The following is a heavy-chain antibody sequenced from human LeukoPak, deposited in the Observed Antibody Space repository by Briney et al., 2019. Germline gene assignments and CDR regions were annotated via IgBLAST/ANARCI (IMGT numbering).Heavy chain of an antibody. D-gene: IGHD5-24*01. CDR2: FDPEDGET. J-gene: IGHJ4*02. CDR3: ATGPSRWLQYDY. CDR1: GYTLTELS. V-gene: IGHV1-24*01. Sequence: SVKVSCKVSGYTLTELSMHWVRQAPGKGLEWMGGFDPEDGETIYAQKFQGRVTMTEDTSTDTAYMELSSLSSGDTAVYYCATGPSRWLQYDYWGQGTLVTVSS.